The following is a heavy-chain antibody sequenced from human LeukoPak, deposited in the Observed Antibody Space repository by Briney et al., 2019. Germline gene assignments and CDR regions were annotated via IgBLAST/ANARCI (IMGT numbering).Heavy chain of an antibody. CDR3: ARASSPGYYFDF. CDR1: GGSISSGGYY. J-gene: IGHJ4*02. V-gene: IGHV4-31*03. CDR2: IYYSGST. D-gene: IGHD2-2*01. Sequence: SETLSLTCSVSGGSISSGGYYWPWIRQRPGKGLEWIGYIYYSGSTYYNPSLKSRVIISLDTSKNQFSLKLSSVTAADSAVYYCARASSPGYYFDFWGQGTLVTVSS.